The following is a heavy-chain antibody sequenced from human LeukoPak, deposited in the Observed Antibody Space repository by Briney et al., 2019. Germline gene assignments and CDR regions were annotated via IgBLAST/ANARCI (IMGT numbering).Heavy chain of an antibody. J-gene: IGHJ5*02. D-gene: IGHD2-2*01. CDR2: INPNSGGT. V-gene: IGHV1-2*04. CDR3: ARGIGYCSSTSCPNWFDP. CDR1: RYTFTGYY. Sequence: GPVKVSCTASRYTFTGYYMIWVRQAPGLGVEWMGWINPNSGGTNYAQKFQGWVTMTRDTSISTAYMELSRLRSDDTAVYYCARGIGYCSSTSCPNWFDPWGQGTLVTVSS.